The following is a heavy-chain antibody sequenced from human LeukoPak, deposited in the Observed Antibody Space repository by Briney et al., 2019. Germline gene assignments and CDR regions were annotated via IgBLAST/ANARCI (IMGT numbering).Heavy chain of an antibody. D-gene: IGHD1-1*01. V-gene: IGHV1-24*01. CDR3: AMTDRYAGRPFDY. CDR2: FDPEDGEDGET. J-gene: IGHJ4*02. CDR1: GYSLIEVA. Sequence: ASVKVSCKVSGYSLIEVAMHWVRQAPGKGLEWVGRFDPEDGEDGETHYAQKFQGRVTMTEDASTDTAYMELSSLRSEDTAVYYCAMTDRYAGRPFDYWGQGTLVTVSS.